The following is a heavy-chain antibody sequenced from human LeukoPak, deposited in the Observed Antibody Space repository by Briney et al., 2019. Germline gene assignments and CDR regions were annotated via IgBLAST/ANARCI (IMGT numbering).Heavy chain of an antibody. CDR3: ARPSMPNIGPCYYYGMDV. CDR2: IYPGDSDT. V-gene: IGHV5-51*01. Sequence: GESLKISCKGSGYSFTSYWIGWVRQMPGKGLEWMGIIYPGDSDTRYSPSFQGQVTISADKSISTAYLQWSSLKASDTAMYYCARPSMPNIGPCYYYGMDVWGQGTTVTVSS. J-gene: IGHJ6*02. D-gene: IGHD2-2*01. CDR1: GYSFTSYW.